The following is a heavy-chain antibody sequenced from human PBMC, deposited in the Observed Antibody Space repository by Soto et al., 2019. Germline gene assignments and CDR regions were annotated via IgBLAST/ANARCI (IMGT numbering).Heavy chain of an antibody. CDR1: GGSVISHY. CDR2: INHTGCT. Sequence: PSETLSHTCSFSGGSVISHYLSWIRQSPEKGLEWIGYINHTGCTNYNPSLKSRVTISVDTSKNQFSLKLSSVTAADTAVYYCARVGYSSSSIWFDPWGQGTLVTVSS. CDR3: ARVGYSSSSIWFDP. V-gene: IGHV4-59*02. J-gene: IGHJ5*02. D-gene: IGHD6-6*01.